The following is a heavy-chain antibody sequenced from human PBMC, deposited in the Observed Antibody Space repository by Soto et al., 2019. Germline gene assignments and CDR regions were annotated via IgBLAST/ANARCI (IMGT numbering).Heavy chain of an antibody. J-gene: IGHJ4*02. Sequence: GVDFNWIWQSPSRGLEWLGRTYYRSKWYNDYAISVKSRITINPDTSKNQFSLQLNSVTPEDTAVYYCARMVGATADYWGQGTQVTVSS. CDR2: TYYRSKWYN. CDR3: ARMVGATADY. V-gene: IGHV6-1*01. D-gene: IGHD1-26*01. CDR1: GVD.